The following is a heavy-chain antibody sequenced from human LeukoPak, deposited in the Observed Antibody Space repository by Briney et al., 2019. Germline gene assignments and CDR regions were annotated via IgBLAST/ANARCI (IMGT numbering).Heavy chain of an antibody. Sequence: GGSLRLSCAASGFTFSSYSMNWVRQAPGKGLEWVSSISSSSSYIYYADSVRGRFTISRDNAKNSLYLQMNSLRAEDTAVYYCARIYGSGSHDYFDYWGQGTLVTVSS. CDR3: ARIYGSGSHDYFDY. D-gene: IGHD3-10*01. V-gene: IGHV3-21*01. CDR2: ISSSSSYI. J-gene: IGHJ4*02. CDR1: GFTFSSYS.